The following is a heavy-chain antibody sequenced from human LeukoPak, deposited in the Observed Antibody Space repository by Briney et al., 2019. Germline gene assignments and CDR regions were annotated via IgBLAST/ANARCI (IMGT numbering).Heavy chain of an antibody. CDR2: INPIGGST. J-gene: IGHJ6*03. CDR1: GYTFTSYY. CDR3: ARGHRNTQWLVRYYYYYYMDV. Sequence: ASVKVSCKASGYTFTSYYMHWVRQAPGQGLEWMGIINPIGGSTSYAQKFQGRVTITRNTSISTAYMELNSLRSEDTAVYYCARGHRNTQWLVRYYYYYYMDVWGKGTTVTVSS. V-gene: IGHV1-46*01. D-gene: IGHD6-19*01.